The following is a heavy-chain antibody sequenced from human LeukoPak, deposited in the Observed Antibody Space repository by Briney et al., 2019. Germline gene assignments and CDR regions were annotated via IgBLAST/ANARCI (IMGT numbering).Heavy chain of an antibody. J-gene: IGHJ3*02. CDR2: IYTSGST. Sequence: SETLPLTCTVSGGSISSGSYYWSWIRQPAEKGLEWIGRIYTSGSTNYNPSLRSRVTISVDTSKNQFSLNLSSMTAADTAVYYCARDRDYWNDAFDIWGQGTMVTVSS. CDR1: GGSISSGSYY. CDR3: ARDRDYWNDAFDI. V-gene: IGHV4-61*02. D-gene: IGHD1-1*01.